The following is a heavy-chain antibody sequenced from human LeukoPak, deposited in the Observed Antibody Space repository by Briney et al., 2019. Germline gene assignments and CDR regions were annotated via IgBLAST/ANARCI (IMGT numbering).Heavy chain of an antibody. CDR2: IIPIFGTA. D-gene: IGHD3-22*01. J-gene: IGHJ4*02. CDR1: GGTFSSYA. CDR3: AVSPTHDSSGYYYETSIDY. Sequence: SVKVSCKASGGTFSSYAISWLRQAPGQGLEWMGRIIPIFGTANYAQKFQGRVTITTDESTSTAYMELSSLRSEDTAVYYCAVSPTHDSSGYYYETSIDYWGQGTLVTVSS. V-gene: IGHV1-69*05.